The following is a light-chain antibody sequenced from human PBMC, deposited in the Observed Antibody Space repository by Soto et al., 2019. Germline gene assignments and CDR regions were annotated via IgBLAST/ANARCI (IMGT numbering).Light chain of an antibody. J-gene: IGLJ1*01. CDR3: SSYAGSKNLV. V-gene: IGLV2-8*01. CDR1: SSDVGGYNY. CDR2: EVS. Sequence: QSALTQPPSASGSPGQSVTISCTGTSSDVGGYNYVSWYQQHPGKAPKLMIYEVSKRPSGVPDRFSGSKSDNTASLTVSGLQAEDEAEYYCSSYAGSKNLVFGTGTKVTVL.